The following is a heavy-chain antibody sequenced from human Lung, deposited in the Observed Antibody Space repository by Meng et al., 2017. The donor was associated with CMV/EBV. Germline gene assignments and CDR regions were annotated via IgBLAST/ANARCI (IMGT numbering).Heavy chain of an antibody. V-gene: IGHV4-4*02. CDR3: ARVVTALWGYYFDY. J-gene: IGHJ4*02. CDR2: IYHSGST. Sequence: QRREAGPGMVKPSGTLSLTCAVSGGLISSSNWWSWVRQPPGKGLEWIGEIYHSGSTNYNPSLKSRVTISVDKSKNQFSLKLSSVTAADTAVYYCARVVTALWGYYFDYWGQGTLVTVSS. CDR1: GGLISSSNW. D-gene: IGHD2-21*02.